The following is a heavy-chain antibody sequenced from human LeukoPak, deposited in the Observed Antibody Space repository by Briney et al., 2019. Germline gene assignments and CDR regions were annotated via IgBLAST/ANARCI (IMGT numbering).Heavy chain of an antibody. CDR3: ARGKGGSSWIDP. V-gene: IGHV3-21*01. CDR2: ISGSSSYM. CDR1: GFTFNSFN. Sequence: PGGSLRLSCAASGFTFNSFNMNWIRQAPGKGLEWVSAISGSSSYMYYADSVKGRFTISRDNAKNSLYLQMNSLTAEDTAVYYCARGKGGSSWIDPWGQGTLVTVSS. J-gene: IGHJ5*02. D-gene: IGHD5-24*01.